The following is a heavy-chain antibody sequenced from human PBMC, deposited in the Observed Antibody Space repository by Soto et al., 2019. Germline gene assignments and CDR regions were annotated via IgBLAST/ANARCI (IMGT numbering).Heavy chain of an antibody. CDR3: AKRRNWNYAFDI. CDR1: GFTFSSYS. V-gene: IGHV3-21*04. D-gene: IGHD1-7*01. J-gene: IGHJ3*02. CDR2: ISSSSSYI. Sequence: GGSLRLSCAASGFTFSSYSMNWVRQAPGKGLEWVSSISSSSSYIYYADSVKGRFTISRDNSKNTLYLQMNSLRAEDTAVYYCAKRRNWNYAFDIWGQGTMVTVSS.